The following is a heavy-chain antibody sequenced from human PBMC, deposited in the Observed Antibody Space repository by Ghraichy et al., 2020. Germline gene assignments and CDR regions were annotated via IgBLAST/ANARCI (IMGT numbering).Heavy chain of an antibody. CDR3: ARGATVVRFFYFNGMDV. Sequence: GGSLRLSCVGSGFSCSSHSMNWVRQSPGKGLEWVSYITASSRTTSYADSVRGRFTISRDNAQNSLYLQMNSLRDEDTGVYYCARGATVVRFFYFNGMDVWGQGTTVTVSS. CDR1: GFSCSSHS. CDR2: ITASSRTT. D-gene: IGHD4-23*01. J-gene: IGHJ6*02. V-gene: IGHV3-48*02.